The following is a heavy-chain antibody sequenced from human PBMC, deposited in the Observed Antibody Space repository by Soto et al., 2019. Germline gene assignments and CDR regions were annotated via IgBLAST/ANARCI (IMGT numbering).Heavy chain of an antibody. J-gene: IGHJ6*02. V-gene: IGHV5-51*01. Sequence: PGESLKISCKGSGYSFTSYWIGWVRQMPGKGLEWMGIIYPGDSDTRYSPSFQGQVTISADKSISTAYLQWSSLKASDTAMYYCARGLGHRPTRGIDFHYGMDVWGRGTTVTVSS. CDR1: GYSFTSYW. CDR2: IYPGDSDT. CDR3: ARGLGHRPTRGIDFHYGMDV. D-gene: IGHD2-2*01.